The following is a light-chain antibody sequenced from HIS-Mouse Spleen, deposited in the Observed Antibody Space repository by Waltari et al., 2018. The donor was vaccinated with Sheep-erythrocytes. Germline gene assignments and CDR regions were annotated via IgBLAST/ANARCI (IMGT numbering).Light chain of an antibody. V-gene: IGLV2-23*01. CDR3: CSYAGSYNHV. J-gene: IGLJ1*01. CDR2: EGS. Sequence: QSALTQPASVSGSPGQSITISCTGTSSDVGSYNLVSWYQQHPRKAPNLMIYEGSKRPSGVSNRFSGSKSGNTASLTISGLQAEDEADYYCCSYAGSYNHVFATGTKVTVL. CDR1: SSDVGSYNL.